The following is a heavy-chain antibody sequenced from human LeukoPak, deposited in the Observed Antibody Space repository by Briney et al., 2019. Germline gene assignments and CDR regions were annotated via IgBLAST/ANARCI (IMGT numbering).Heavy chain of an antibody. Sequence: SQTLSLTCTVSGGSISSGSYYWSWIRQPAGKGLEWIGRIYTSGSTNYNPSLKSRVTISVDTSKNKFSLKLRSVTAADTAVYYCAMGEVTIFGVVHYYYYGMDVWGQGTTVTVSS. J-gene: IGHJ6*02. CDR3: AMGEVTIFGVVHYYYYGMDV. CDR2: IYTSGST. V-gene: IGHV4-61*02. CDR1: GGSISSGSYY. D-gene: IGHD3-3*01.